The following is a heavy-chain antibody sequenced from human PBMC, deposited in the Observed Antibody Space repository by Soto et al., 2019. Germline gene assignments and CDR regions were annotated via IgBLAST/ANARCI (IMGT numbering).Heavy chain of an antibody. D-gene: IGHD6-19*01. CDR2: IYWYDDK. V-gene: IGHV2-5*01. Sequence: QITLKESGPTLVKPTQTLTLTCTFSGFSFSTSQVGVGWVRQPPGKAQEWLAVIYWYDDKRYNPSLRRRLTFTKDTSKNHVVLPMTTMDPVDTATYYCAHRPGRRMRGWDNGYVDYWGRGALVTVS. CDR1: GFSFSTSQVG. J-gene: IGHJ4*02. CDR3: AHRPGRRMRGWDNGYVDY.